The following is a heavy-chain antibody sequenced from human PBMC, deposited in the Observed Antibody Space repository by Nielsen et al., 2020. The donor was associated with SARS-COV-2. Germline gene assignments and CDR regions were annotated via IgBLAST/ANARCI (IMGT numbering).Heavy chain of an antibody. Sequence: GGSLKISCAASGFTFSSYAMHWVRQAPGKGLEWVAVISYDGSNKYYADSVKGRFTISRDNSKNTLYLQMNSLRAEDTAVYYCARDMCYWGQGTLVTVSS. CDR3: ARDMCY. V-gene: IGHV3-30-3*01. D-gene: IGHD3-10*02. J-gene: IGHJ4*02. CDR2: ISYDGSNK. CDR1: GFTFSSYA.